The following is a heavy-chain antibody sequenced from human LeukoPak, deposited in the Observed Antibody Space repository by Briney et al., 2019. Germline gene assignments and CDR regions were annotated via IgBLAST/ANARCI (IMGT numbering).Heavy chain of an antibody. J-gene: IGHJ5*02. D-gene: IGHD3-3*01. CDR1: GYTFTGYY. CDR3: ASHYDSDNWFDP. V-gene: IGHV1-2*06. Sequence: ASVRVSCKASGYTFTGYYMHWVRQAPGQGLEWMGRINPNSGGTNYAQKFQGRVTMTRDTSISTAYMELSRLRSDDTAVYYCASHYDSDNWFDPWGQGTLVTVSS. CDR2: INPNSGGT.